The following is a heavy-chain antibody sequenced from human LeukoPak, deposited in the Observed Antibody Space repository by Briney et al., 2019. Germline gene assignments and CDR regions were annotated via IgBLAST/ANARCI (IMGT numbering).Heavy chain of an antibody. CDR3: ARSTRYDSSGYSPLRAFDI. CDR1: GFTFSDYY. J-gene: IGHJ3*02. V-gene: IGHV3-11*04. Sequence: GGSLRLSCAASGFTFSDYYMSWIRQAPGKGLEWVSYISSSSSTIYYADSVKGRFTISRDNAKNSLYLQMNSLRAEDTAVYYCARSTRYDSSGYSPLRAFDIWGQGTMVTVSS. CDR2: ISSSSSTI. D-gene: IGHD3-22*01.